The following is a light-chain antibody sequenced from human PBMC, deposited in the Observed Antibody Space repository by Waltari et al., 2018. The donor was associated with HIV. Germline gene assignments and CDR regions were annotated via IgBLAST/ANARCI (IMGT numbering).Light chain of an antibody. CDR2: EVS. V-gene: IGLV2-8*01. CDR1: SSDIGGYTY. CDR3: SSYGGSANLL. J-gene: IGLJ2*01. Sequence: QSALTQPPSASGSPGQSVTISCTGTSSDIGGYTYVSWYQQYPGKAPKLMIYEVSNRPSGVPDRFSGSKSANTASLTVSGLQAEDEADYYCSSYGGSANLLFGGGTKLTVL.